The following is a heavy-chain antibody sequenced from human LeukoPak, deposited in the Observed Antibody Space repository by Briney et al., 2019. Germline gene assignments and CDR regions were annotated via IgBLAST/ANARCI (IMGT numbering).Heavy chain of an antibody. Sequence: ASVKVSCKASGYTFTSYYMHWVRQAPGQGLEGMGIINPSGGSTSYAQKFQGRVTMTRDTSTSTVYMELSSLRSEDTAVYYCAREDSSSLNLHWFDPWGQGTLVTVSS. CDR1: GYTFTSYY. J-gene: IGHJ5*02. D-gene: IGHD6-13*01. V-gene: IGHV1-46*01. CDR3: AREDSSSLNLHWFDP. CDR2: INPSGGST.